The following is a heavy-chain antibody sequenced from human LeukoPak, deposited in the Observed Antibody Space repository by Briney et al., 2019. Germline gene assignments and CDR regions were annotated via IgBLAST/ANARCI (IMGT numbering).Heavy chain of an antibody. V-gene: IGHV3-21*01. Sequence: GGSLRLSCAASGFTFSSYSMNWVRQAPGKGLEWVSSISSGSSYIYYADSVKGRFTISRDNAKNSLYLQMNSQRAEDTAVYYCARVSSSSWFVDYWGQGTLVTVSS. CDR3: ARVSSSSWFVDY. CDR1: GFTFSSYS. J-gene: IGHJ4*02. CDR2: ISSGSSYI. D-gene: IGHD6-13*01.